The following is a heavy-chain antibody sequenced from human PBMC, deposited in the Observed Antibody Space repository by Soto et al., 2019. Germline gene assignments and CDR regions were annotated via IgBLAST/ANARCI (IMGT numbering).Heavy chain of an antibody. V-gene: IGHV3-23*01. CDR1: GFTFSSYA. D-gene: IGHD6-6*01. J-gene: IGHJ5*02. CDR2: ISGSGGST. Sequence: GGSLRLSCAASGFTFSSYAMSWVRQAPGKGLEWVSAISGSGGSTYYADSVKGRFTISRDNSKNTLYLQMNSLRAEDTAVYYCAKSFRIAARPFLGSGWFDPWGQGTLVTVSS. CDR3: AKSFRIAARPFLGSGWFDP.